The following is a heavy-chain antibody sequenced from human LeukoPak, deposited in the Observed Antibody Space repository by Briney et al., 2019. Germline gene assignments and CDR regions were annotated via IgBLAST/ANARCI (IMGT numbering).Heavy chain of an antibody. D-gene: IGHD2-2*01. CDR3: GQTGPTGGFCSSTSCYGVDY. J-gene: IGHJ4*02. Sequence: GGSLRLPCAASGFTFSSNAMSWVRQAPGKGPEWVSSISDSGGSTYYADSVKGRFTISRDNSKNTLYLQIDTLRAEDTAVYYCGQTGPTGGFCSSTSCYGVDYWGQGTLVTVSS. CDR1: GFTFSSNA. CDR2: ISDSGGST. V-gene: IGHV3-23*01.